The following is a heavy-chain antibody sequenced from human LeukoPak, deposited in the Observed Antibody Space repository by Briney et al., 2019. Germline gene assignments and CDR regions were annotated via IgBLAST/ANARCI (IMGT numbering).Heavy chain of an antibody. CDR3: ALGTINKDYYFGMDV. CDR2: ISNSGSTV. J-gene: IGHJ6*02. D-gene: IGHD2-8*01. Sequence: GGSLRLPCAASGFTFSDYYMTWIRQAPGKGLEWLSYISNSGSTVFYADSIMGRFTVSRDNAKRSLYLQIESLRDDDTAVYHCALGTINKDYYFGMDVWGQGTTVTVSS. V-gene: IGHV3-11*01. CDR1: GFTFSDYY.